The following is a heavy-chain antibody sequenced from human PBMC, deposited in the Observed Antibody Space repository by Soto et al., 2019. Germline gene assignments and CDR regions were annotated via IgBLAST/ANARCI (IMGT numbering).Heavy chain of an antibody. CDR1: GYTFANYG. J-gene: IGHJ5*01. D-gene: IGHD2-21*02. Sequence: QVQLMQSGNEVKKPGASVTVSCTASGYTFANYGISWVRQAPGQGLEWMGWISGNNGATNYAPKVQDRITMTLDTSTGVASMALRSLRSDDTAIYYCVSDLKYLRVTANWFDSWGQGTLVTVSS. V-gene: IGHV1-18*04. CDR2: ISGNNGAT. CDR3: VSDLKYLRVTANWFDS.